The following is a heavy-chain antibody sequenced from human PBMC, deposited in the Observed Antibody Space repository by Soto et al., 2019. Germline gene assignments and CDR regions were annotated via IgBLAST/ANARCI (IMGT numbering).Heavy chain of an antibody. D-gene: IGHD2-15*01. J-gene: IGHJ6*02. CDR3: ARDCSGGSCYDYYDYGMDV. Sequence: QVQLVQSGAEVKKPGASVKVSCKASGYTFTSYGISWVRQAPGQGLEWMGWISAYNGNTNYAQKLQGRVTMTTDTSTSTAYMELRSLRADDTAVYYCARDCSGGSCYDYYDYGMDVWGQGTTVTVSS. V-gene: IGHV1-18*01. CDR2: ISAYNGNT. CDR1: GYTFTSYG.